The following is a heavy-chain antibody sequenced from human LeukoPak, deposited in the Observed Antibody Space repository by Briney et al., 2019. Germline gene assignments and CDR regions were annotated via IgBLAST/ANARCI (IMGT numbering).Heavy chain of an antibody. V-gene: IGHV3-53*01. D-gene: IGHD2-2*01. CDR2: IYSSGST. CDR1: GFTVSSNY. Sequence: GGSLRLSCAASGFTVSSNYMSWVRQAPGKGLEWVSVIYSSGSTYYADSVKGRFTISRDNSKNTLHLQMNTLRAEDTAVYYCAKPLYYCSSTSCYPHFDYWGQGTLVTVSS. J-gene: IGHJ4*02. CDR3: AKPLYYCSSTSCYPHFDY.